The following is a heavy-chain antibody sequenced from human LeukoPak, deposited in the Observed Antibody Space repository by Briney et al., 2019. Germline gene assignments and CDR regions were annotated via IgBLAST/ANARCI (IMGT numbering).Heavy chain of an antibody. CDR3: ARERDKRDSSSLGY. D-gene: IGHD6-6*01. Sequence: GGSLRLSCAASGFTFSSYAMHWVRQAPGKGLEWVAVISYDGSNKYYADSAKGRFTISRDNSKNTLYLQMNGLRAEDTAVYYCARERDKRDSSSLGYWGQGTLVTVSS. V-gene: IGHV3-30-3*01. J-gene: IGHJ4*02. CDR2: ISYDGSNK. CDR1: GFTFSSYA.